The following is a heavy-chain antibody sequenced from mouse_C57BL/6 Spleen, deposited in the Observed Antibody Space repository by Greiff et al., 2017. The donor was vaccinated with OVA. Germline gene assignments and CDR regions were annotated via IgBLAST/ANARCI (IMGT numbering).Heavy chain of an antibody. V-gene: IGHV1-22*01. CDR2: INPNNGGT. CDR3: ARDCDYGRCFAY. Sequence: EVQLQQSGPELVKPGASVKMSCKASGYTFTDYYMHWVKQSHGKSLEWIGYINPNNGGTSYNQKFKGKATLTVNKSSSTAYMELRSLTSEESAVYYCARDCDYGRCFAYWGQGTLVTVSA. D-gene: IGHD2-4*01. CDR1: GYTFTDYY. J-gene: IGHJ3*01.